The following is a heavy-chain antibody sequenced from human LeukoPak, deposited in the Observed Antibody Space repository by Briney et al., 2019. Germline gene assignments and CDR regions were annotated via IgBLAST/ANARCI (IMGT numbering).Heavy chain of an antibody. D-gene: IGHD4-11*01. CDR3: AREGRLPFDY. V-gene: IGHV4-34*01. J-gene: IGHJ4*02. CDR2: INHSGST. Sequence: SATLSLTCAVYGGSFSGHYWSWIRQPPGKGLEWIGEINHSGSTNYNPSLKSRVTISVDTSKNQFSLKLSSVTAADTAVYYCAREGRLPFDYWGQGTLVTVSS. CDR1: GGSFSGHY.